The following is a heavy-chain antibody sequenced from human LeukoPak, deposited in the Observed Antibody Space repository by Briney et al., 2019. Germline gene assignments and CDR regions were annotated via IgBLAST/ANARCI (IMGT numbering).Heavy chain of an antibody. D-gene: IGHD2-15*01. Sequence: SVTLSLTCAVYGGSFSTYYWTSIRQSPGQGLEWIGEINHSGSTNYNPSLKSRVTISVDTSKNQFSLKLNSVTAADTAIYYCASFRWVVGFEFWDQGTLVTVSS. CDR2: INHSGST. V-gene: IGHV4-34*01. CDR3: ASFRWVVGFEF. J-gene: IGHJ4*02. CDR1: GGSFSTYY.